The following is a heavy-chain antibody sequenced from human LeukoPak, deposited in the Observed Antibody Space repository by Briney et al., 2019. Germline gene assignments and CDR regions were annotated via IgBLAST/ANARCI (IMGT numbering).Heavy chain of an antibody. CDR3: AKLPLRVVVTGGALYFDS. Sequence: QTGGSLRLSCAASGFTFNNYAMSWVRQAPGKGLEWVSALSGSGGNVYYADSVKGRFTISRDNSRNTLYLQMNSLRAEDTAVYYCAKLPLRVVVTGGALYFDSWGQGTLLTVSS. CDR2: LSGSGGNV. J-gene: IGHJ4*02. V-gene: IGHV3-23*01. D-gene: IGHD2-21*02. CDR1: GFTFNNYA.